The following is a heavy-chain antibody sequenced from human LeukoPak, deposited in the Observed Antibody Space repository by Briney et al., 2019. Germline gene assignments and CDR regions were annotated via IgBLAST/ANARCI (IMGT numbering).Heavy chain of an antibody. Sequence: GGSLRLSCAASGFTVSSNYMSWVRQAPGKGLEWVSVIYSGGSTNYADSVKGRFTISRDNAKNSLYLQMNSLRAEDTAVYYCARDGYCSGGSCSRRSWFDPWGQGTLVTVSS. D-gene: IGHD2-15*01. CDR1: GFTVSSNY. CDR3: ARDGYCSGGSCSRRSWFDP. J-gene: IGHJ5*02. V-gene: IGHV3-66*01. CDR2: IYSGGST.